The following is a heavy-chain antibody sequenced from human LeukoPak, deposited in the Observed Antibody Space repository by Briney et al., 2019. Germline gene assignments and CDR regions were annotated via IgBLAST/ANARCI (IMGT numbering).Heavy chain of an antibody. CDR2: IYYSGST. Sequence: SETLSLTCTVSGGSISSSSYYWGWIRQPPGKGLEWIGSIYYSGSTYYNPSLKRRVTISADTSKNQFSLKLSSVTAADTAVYYCARQTGSGLFILPGGQGTLVTVSS. D-gene: IGHD3/OR15-3a*01. CDR3: ARQTGSGLFILP. V-gene: IGHV4-39*01. J-gene: IGHJ4*02. CDR1: GGSISSSSYY.